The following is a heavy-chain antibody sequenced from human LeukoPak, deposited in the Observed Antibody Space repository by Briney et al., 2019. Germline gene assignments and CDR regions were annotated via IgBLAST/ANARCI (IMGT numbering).Heavy chain of an antibody. J-gene: IGHJ6*04. D-gene: IGHD2-2*01. CDR2: ISAYNGNT. CDR1: GYTFTSYC. CDR3: ARDRLIVVVPAARVGMDV. Sequence: ASVKVSCRASGYTFTSYCISWVRQPPGQGLEWMGWISAYNGNTNYAQKLQGRVTMTTDTSTSTAYMELRSLRSDDTAVYYCARDRLIVVVPAARVGMDVWGKGTTVTVSS. V-gene: IGHV1-18*01.